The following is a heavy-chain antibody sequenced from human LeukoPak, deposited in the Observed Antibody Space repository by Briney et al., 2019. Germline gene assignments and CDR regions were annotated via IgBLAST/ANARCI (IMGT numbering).Heavy chain of an antibody. CDR2: IYYSGST. J-gene: IGHJ3*02. CDR1: GGSISSSSYY. V-gene: IGHV4-39*01. CDR3: ARRYYDSNHDAFDI. Sequence: SETLSLTCTVSGGSISSSSYYWGWTRQPPGKGLEWIGSIYYSGSTYYNPSLKSRVTISVDTSKNQFSLKLSSVTAADTAVYYCARRYYDSNHDAFDIWGQGTMVTVSS. D-gene: IGHD3-22*01.